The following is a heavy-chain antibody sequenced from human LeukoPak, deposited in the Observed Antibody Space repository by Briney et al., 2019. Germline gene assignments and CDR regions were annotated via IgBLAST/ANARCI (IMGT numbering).Heavy chain of an antibody. CDR2: IKSRTGGGTT. Sequence: PGGSLRLSCAASQLTFSSAWMTWVRQIPGKGLEWVGHIKSRTGGGTTDYAAPVKGRFTVSRDDSKNTVYLQMNSLKTEDSAVYFCATEFYSNGYNYWGRGTLVTVSS. CDR1: QLTFSSAW. J-gene: IGHJ4*02. V-gene: IGHV3-15*01. CDR3: ATEFYSNGYNY. D-gene: IGHD5-24*01.